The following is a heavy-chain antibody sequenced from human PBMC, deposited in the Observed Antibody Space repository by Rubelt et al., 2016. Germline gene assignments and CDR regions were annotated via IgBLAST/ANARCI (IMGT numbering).Heavy chain of an antibody. CDR2: INSDGSSA. Sequence: EVQLVESGGGLVQPGGSLRLSCAASGSSFSTSWMHWVRQVPGKGLVWVSRINSDGSSATFTDTVEGRFTTSKDNARNMGFLQMNSLGVEDTGVYYCVRDWYGSIDWWGQGTLVTVSS. V-gene: IGHV3-74*01. CDR1: GSSFSTSW. CDR3: VRDWYGSIDW. D-gene: IGHD1-14*01. J-gene: IGHJ4*02.